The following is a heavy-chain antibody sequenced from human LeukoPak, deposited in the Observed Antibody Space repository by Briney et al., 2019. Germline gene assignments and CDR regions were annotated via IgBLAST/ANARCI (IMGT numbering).Heavy chain of an antibody. CDR3: AREVGY. Sequence: GGSLRLSCVASGFTFTGHSMHWVRQAPGKGLEWVAVVAHDEKTIFYADSLKGRFTVSRDNSKNTVYLQMNSLRDEDTAVYYCAREVGYWGQGTLVTVSS. CDR2: VAHDEKTI. CDR1: GFTFTGHS. V-gene: IGHV3-30*04. J-gene: IGHJ4*02.